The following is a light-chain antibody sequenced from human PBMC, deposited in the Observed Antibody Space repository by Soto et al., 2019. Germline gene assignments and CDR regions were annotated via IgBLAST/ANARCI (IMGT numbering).Light chain of an antibody. V-gene: IGLV2-8*01. CDR2: EVS. CDR1: SSDVGGYNH. J-gene: IGLJ2*01. CDR3: SSSAGSNVVFCGGTVV. Sequence: QSALTQPPSASGSPGQSVTISCTGTSSDVGGYNHVSWYQQHPGKVPKLVIYEVSKRPSGVPDRFSGSKSGNTASLTVSGLQAEDEADYYCSSSAGSNVVFCGGTVVFGGGTKLTVL.